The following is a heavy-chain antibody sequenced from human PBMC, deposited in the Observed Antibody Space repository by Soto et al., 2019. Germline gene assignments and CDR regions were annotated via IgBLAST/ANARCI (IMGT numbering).Heavy chain of an antibody. D-gene: IGHD3-10*01. J-gene: IGHJ3*02. Sequence: GGSLRLSCAASGFTFNSYWMHWVRQAPGKGLVWVSLINGNGSSADYADSVKGRFTVSRDNAKNTLYLQMNSLRAEDTAVYYCARDVRYRFGELSDAFDIWGQGTMVTVSS. CDR2: INGNGSSA. V-gene: IGHV3-74*01. CDR1: GFTFNSYW. CDR3: ARDVRYRFGELSDAFDI.